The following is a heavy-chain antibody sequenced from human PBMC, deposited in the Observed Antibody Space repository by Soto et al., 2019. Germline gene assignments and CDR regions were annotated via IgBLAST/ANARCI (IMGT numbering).Heavy chain of an antibody. CDR3: ATGYSSSWYVSSSDYYYGMDV. V-gene: IGHV3-30*03. J-gene: IGHJ6*02. D-gene: IGHD6-13*01. CDR1: GFTFSSYG. CDR2: ISYDGSNK. Sequence: GGSLRLSCAASGFTFSSYGMHWVRQAPGKGLEWVAVISYDGSNKYYADSVKGRFTISRDNSKNTLYLQMNSLRAEDTAVYYCATGYSSSWYVSSSDYYYGMDVWGQGTTVTVSS.